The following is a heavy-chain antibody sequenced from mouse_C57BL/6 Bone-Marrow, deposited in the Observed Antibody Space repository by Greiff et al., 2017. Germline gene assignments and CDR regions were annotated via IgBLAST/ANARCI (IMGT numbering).Heavy chain of an antibody. CDR3: ARDARDYAMDY. V-gene: IGHV7-1*01. CDR2: SRNKANDYTT. J-gene: IGHJ4*01. CDR1: GFTFSDFY. Sequence: EVQLVESGGGLVQSGRSLRLSCATSGFTFSDFYMEWVRQAPGKGLEWIAASRNKANDYTTEYSASVKGRFIVSRDTSQSILYLQMNALSAEDTAICYCARDARDYAMDYWGQGTSVTVSS.